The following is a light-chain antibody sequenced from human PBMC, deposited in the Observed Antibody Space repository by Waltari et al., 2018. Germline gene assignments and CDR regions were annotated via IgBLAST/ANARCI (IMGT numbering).Light chain of an antibody. CDR1: QNVLISY. CDR2: GAT. Sequence: EIVLTQSPGTLSLSPGERATLSCRASQNVLISYLAGYQQRPGQGPRLPIYGATSRATGISDRVRGSASGTQFTLTISRLEFEDVAVYYCQQYSSSPLTFGGGPKVEIK. J-gene: IGKJ4*02. CDR3: QQYSSSPLT. V-gene: IGKV3-20*01.